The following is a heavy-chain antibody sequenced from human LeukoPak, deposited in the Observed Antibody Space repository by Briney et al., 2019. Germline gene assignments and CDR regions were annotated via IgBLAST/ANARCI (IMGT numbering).Heavy chain of an antibody. Sequence: GGSLRLSCAASGFTFSNYTMNWVRQAPGKGLEWVSSISSSRSYIFYADSVKGRFTISRDNAKNSLYLQMNSLRAEDTALYYCAKGRGYNYGYIFGYFDYWGQGTLVTVSS. D-gene: IGHD5-18*01. CDR2: ISSSRSYI. CDR1: GFTFSNYT. CDR3: AKGRGYNYGYIFGYFDY. V-gene: IGHV3-21*04. J-gene: IGHJ4*02.